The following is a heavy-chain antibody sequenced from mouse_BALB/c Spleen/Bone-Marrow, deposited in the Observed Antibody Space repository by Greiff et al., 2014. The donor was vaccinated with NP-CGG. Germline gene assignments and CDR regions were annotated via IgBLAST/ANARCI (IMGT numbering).Heavy chain of an antibody. CDR2: IWAGGST. J-gene: IGHJ3*01. CDR1: GFSLTSYG. D-gene: IGHD2-4*01. Sequence: VHLVESGPGLVAPSQSLSITCTVSGFSLTSYGVYWVRQPPGKGLEWLGVIWAGGSTNYNSALMSRLSISKDNSKSQVFLKMNSLQTDDTAMYYCAREPSTMITTGFAYWGQGTLVTVSA. V-gene: IGHV2-9*02. CDR3: AREPSTMITTGFAY.